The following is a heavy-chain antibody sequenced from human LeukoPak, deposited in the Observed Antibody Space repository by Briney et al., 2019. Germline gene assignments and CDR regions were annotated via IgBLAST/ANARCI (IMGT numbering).Heavy chain of an antibody. CDR3: ARVGESGSPGY. D-gene: IGHD1-26*01. J-gene: IGHJ4*02. CDR2: IIPIFGTT. CDR1: GGTFSSYA. Sequence: GSSVKVSCKASGGTFSSYAISWVRQAPGQGLEWMGGIIPIFGTTNYAQKFQGRVTITTDESTSIAYMELSSLRAEDTAVYYCARVGESGSPGYWGQGTLVTVSS. V-gene: IGHV1-69*05.